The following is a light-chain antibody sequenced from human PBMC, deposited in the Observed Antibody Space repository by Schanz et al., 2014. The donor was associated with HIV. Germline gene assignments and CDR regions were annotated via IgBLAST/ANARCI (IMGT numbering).Light chain of an antibody. CDR1: QSVSSSY. CDR3: QQRSNWPLT. Sequence: EIVLTQSPGTLSLSPGERATLSCRASQSVSSSYLAWYQQKPGQAPRPLIYDASNRATGIPARFSGSGSGTDFTLTISSLEPEDFAVYYCQQRSNWPLTFGGGTTVEIK. J-gene: IGKJ4*01. CDR2: DAS. V-gene: IGKV3D-20*02.